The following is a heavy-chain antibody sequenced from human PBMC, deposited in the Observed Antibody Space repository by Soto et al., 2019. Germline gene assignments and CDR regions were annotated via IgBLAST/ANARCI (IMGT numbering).Heavy chain of an antibody. V-gene: IGHV4-59*01. D-gene: IGHD6-13*01. CDR1: GGSIRSNC. CDR3: ARYRREAVAGYTLDN. J-gene: IGHJ4*02. Sequence: SETLSLTCTVAGGSIRSNCWTWIRQPPGKGLEWIGYVYNSGSTNYNPSLKSRVTISEDTSKSQFSLKVNSMTAADTAVYYCARYRREAVAGYTLDNWGQGILVNVSS. CDR2: VYNSGST.